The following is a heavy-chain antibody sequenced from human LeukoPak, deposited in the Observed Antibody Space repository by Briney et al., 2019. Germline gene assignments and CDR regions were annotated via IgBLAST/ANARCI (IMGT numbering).Heavy chain of an antibody. CDR3: ARHAYYYDSSGYYADFDY. CDR1: GGSISSYY. Sequence: SETLSLTCTVSGGSISSYYWSWIRQPPGKGLKWIGYIYTSGSTNYNPSLKSRVTISVDTSKNQFSLKLSSVTAADTAVYYCARHAYYYDSSGYYADFDYWGQGTLVTVSS. V-gene: IGHV4-4*09. D-gene: IGHD3-22*01. J-gene: IGHJ4*02. CDR2: IYTSGST.